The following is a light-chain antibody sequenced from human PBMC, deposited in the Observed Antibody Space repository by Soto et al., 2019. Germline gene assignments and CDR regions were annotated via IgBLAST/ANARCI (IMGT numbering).Light chain of an antibody. CDR1: QSVSSN. CDR3: QQYNKWPPKT. Sequence: EIVMTQSPATLSVSPGERATLSCRASQSVSSNLAWYQQKPGQAPRLLIYGASTRATGIPARFSGSGSGTEFTLTISSLQSEDFAVYYCQQYNKWPPKTFGQGT. CDR2: GAS. J-gene: IGKJ1*01. V-gene: IGKV3-15*01.